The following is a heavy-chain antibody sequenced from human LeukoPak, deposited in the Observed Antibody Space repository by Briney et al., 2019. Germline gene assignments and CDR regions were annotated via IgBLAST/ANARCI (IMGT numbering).Heavy chain of an antibody. CDR3: AREGGGYSYGFIDY. J-gene: IGHJ4*02. D-gene: IGHD5-18*01. Sequence: GGSLRLSCAASGFTFSSYSMNWVRQAPGKGLEWVSSISSSSSYIYYADSVKGRFTISRDNAKNSLYLQMNSLRAEDTAVYYCAREGGGYSYGFIDYWGQGTLVTVSS. V-gene: IGHV3-21*01. CDR2: ISSSSSYI. CDR1: GFTFSSYS.